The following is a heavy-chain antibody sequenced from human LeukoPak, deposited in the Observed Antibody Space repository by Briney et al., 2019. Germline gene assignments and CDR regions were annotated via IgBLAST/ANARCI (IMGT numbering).Heavy chain of an antibody. CDR2: ISWNSGSI. CDR1: GFTFDDYA. J-gene: IGHJ6*02. CDR3: AHYRWRVYYYGMDV. V-gene: IGHV3-9*01. Sequence: PGGSLRLSCAASGFTFDDYAMHWVLQAPGKGLEWVSGISWNSGSIGYAASVKGRFTISRDNAKNSLYLQMNSLRAEDTALYYCAHYRWRVYYYGMDVWGQGTTVTVSS. D-gene: IGHD6-19*01.